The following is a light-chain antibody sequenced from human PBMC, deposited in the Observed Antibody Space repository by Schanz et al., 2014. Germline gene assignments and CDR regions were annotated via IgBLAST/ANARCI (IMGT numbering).Light chain of an antibody. CDR3: QQYHSYRT. V-gene: IGKV1-5*01. Sequence: DIQMTQSPSTLSASVGDRVTITCRARQSISRWLAWYQQNPGKAPKLLIYDASTLESGVPSGFSGSGSGTEFTLTISSLQADDFATYYCQQYHSYRTFGQGTKVEIK. CDR1: QSISRW. CDR2: DAS. J-gene: IGKJ1*01.